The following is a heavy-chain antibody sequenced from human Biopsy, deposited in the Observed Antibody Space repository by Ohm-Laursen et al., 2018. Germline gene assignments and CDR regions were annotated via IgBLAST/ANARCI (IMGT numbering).Heavy chain of an antibody. CDR1: GGSISSETNY. CDR3: ARLGSGGYFPTFFDF. J-gene: IGHJ4*02. Sequence: SQTLSLTCAVSGGSISSETNYWAWIRQRPGKGLEWIGNIFYSANTYYNPSPKSRVTISVDTSKNQFSLKLSSVTAADTAVYYCARLGSGGYFPTFFDFWGQGALVTVSS. D-gene: IGHD2-21*02. CDR2: IFYSANT. V-gene: IGHV4-31*11.